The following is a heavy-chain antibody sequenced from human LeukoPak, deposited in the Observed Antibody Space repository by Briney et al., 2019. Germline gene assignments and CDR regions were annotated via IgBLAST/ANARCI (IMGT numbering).Heavy chain of an antibody. V-gene: IGHV4-39*07. D-gene: IGHD5-12*01. J-gene: IGHJ4*02. CDR2: INHSGST. CDR1: GGSISSSSYY. Sequence: KPSETLSLTCTVSGGSISSSSYYWSWIRQPPGKGLEWIGEINHSGSTNYNPSLKSRVTISVDTSKNQFSLKLSSVTAADTAVYYCARGTGRRWLQFGGQGTLVTVSS. CDR3: ARGTGRRWLQF.